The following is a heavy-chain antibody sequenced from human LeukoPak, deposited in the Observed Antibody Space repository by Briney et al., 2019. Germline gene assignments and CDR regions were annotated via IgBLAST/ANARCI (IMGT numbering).Heavy chain of an antibody. D-gene: IGHD2/OR15-2a*01. CDR3: ARTTYCDY. CDR1: GFTFSSYW. V-gene: IGHV3-7*05. J-gene: IGHJ4*02. CDR2: IKEDGSEK. Sequence: GGSLRLSCAASGFTFSSYWMSWVRQAPGRGLEWVANIKEDGSEKNYVDSVKGRFTISRDNAKSSLYLQMNSLRVEDTAVYYCARTTYCDYWGQGTLVTVSS.